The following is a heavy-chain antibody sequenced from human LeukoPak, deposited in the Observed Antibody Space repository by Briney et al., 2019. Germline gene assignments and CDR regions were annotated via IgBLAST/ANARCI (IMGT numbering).Heavy chain of an antibody. CDR3: VVVLVPSAFWHFDV. V-gene: IGHV3-33*03. J-gene: IGHJ2*01. Sequence: GGSLRLSCAASGSTFSWHGFHWVRQAPGKGLEWVAVIWVDGSQKYYADSVKGRFTISRDNSKNTLYLQMNSLRDDDTAVYYCVVVLVPSAFWHFDVWGRGTLVTVPS. CDR1: GSTFSWHG. CDR2: IWVDGSQK. D-gene: IGHD2-15*01.